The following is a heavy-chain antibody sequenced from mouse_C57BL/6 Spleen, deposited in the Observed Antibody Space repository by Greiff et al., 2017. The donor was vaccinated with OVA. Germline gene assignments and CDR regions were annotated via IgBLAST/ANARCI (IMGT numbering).Heavy chain of an antibody. V-gene: IGHV1-50*01. CDR3: ARFSYGNHAMDY. CDR1: GYTFTSYW. D-gene: IGHD2-1*01. Sequence: QVHVKQPGAELVKPGASVKLSCKASGYTFTSYWMQWVKQRPGQGLEWIGEIDPSDSYTNYNQKFKGKATLTVDTSSSTAYMQLSSLTSEDSAVYYCARFSYGNHAMDYWGQGTSVTVSS. J-gene: IGHJ4*01. CDR2: IDPSDSYT.